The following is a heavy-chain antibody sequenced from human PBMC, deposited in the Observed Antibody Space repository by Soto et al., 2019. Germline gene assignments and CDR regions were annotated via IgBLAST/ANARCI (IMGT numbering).Heavy chain of an antibody. Sequence: GGSLRLSCAASGFTFSSYGMHWVRQAPGKGLEWVAVIWYDGSNKYYADSVKGRFTISRDNSKNTLYLQMNSLRAEDTAVNYCARDLGYCSSTSCYGAYFDYWGQGTLVTVSS. J-gene: IGHJ4*02. V-gene: IGHV3-33*01. CDR1: GFTFSSYG. D-gene: IGHD2-2*01. CDR2: IWYDGSNK. CDR3: ARDLGYCSSTSCYGAYFDY.